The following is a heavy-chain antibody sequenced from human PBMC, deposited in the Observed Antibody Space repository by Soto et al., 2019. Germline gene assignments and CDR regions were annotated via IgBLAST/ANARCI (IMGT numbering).Heavy chain of an antibody. V-gene: IGHV3-23*01. D-gene: IGHD6-19*01. Sequence: EVQLLESGGGLVQPGGSMRLSCAASGFTFSSYAMSWVRQAPGKGLEWVSAISGSGGSTYYADSVKGRFTISRDNSKNTLYLQMNSLRAEDTAVYYCAQGHSSGWYYFDSWGQGSLVTVSS. CDR3: AQGHSSGWYYFDS. J-gene: IGHJ4*02. CDR2: ISGSGGST. CDR1: GFTFSSYA.